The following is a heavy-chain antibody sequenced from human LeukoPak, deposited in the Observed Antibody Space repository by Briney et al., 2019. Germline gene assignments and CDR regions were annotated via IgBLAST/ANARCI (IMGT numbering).Heavy chain of an antibody. Sequence: AGGSLRLSCAASGFTFSSYWMSWVRQAPGKGLEWVANIKQDGSEKYYVDSVKGRFTISRDNAKNSLYLQMNSLRAEDAAVYYCAREVVVVGQSYDYWGQGTLVTVSS. CDR3: AREVVVVGQSYDY. CDR2: IKQDGSEK. J-gene: IGHJ4*02. D-gene: IGHD2-15*01. V-gene: IGHV3-7*01. CDR1: GFTFSSYW.